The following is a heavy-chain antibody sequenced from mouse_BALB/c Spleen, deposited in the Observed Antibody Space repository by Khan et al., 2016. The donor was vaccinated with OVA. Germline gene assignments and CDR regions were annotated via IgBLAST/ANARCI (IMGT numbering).Heavy chain of an antibody. J-gene: IGHJ2*01. V-gene: IGHV3-2*02. D-gene: IGHD1-2*01. CDR2: ISYSGST. CDR3: ARTARIKY. CDR1: GYSITSGYG. Sequence: EVQLQESGPGLVKPSQSLSLTCTVTGYSITSGYGWNWIRQFPGNKLEWTGYISYSGSTNYNPSLKSRIAITRDTSKNQFFLQLNSVTTEDTATYYCARTARIKYWGQGTTLTVSS.